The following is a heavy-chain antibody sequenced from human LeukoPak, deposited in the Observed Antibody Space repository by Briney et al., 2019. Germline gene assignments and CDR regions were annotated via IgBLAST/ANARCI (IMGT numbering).Heavy chain of an antibody. CDR2: IYTSGST. Sequence: SETLSLTCTVSGVSISGYYWSWIRQPPGKGLEWIGYIYTSGSTNYNPSLKSRVTISVDTSKNQFSLKLSSVTAADTAVYYCAISTPRLHPKIFDYWGQGTLVTVSS. CDR1: GVSISGYY. D-gene: IGHD5-24*01. CDR3: AISTPRLHPKIFDY. V-gene: IGHV4-4*09. J-gene: IGHJ4*02.